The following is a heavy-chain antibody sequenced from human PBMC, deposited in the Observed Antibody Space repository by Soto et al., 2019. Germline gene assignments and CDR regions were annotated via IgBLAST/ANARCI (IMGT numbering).Heavy chain of an antibody. CDR1: GFTFRSFT. J-gene: IGHJ5*02. CDR3: TRDASRDSSARGWFDP. V-gene: IGHV3-21*01. D-gene: IGHD6-13*01. Sequence: VGSLRLSGAASGFTFRSFTMNWVRQAPGKGLEWVSTISSNSAYIYYTDALRGRFTISRDNAKNSLHLQMNSLRAEDTAVYYCTRDASRDSSARGWFDPWGPGTLVTVSS. CDR2: ISSNSAYI.